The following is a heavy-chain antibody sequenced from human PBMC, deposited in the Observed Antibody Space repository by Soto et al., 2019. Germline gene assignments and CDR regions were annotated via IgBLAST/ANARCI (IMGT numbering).Heavy chain of an antibody. J-gene: IGHJ4*02. CDR2: IDTSGSST. Sequence: GGSLRLSCEASGFIFTNFWMHWVRQVPGMGLVWVSRIDTSGSSTSYADSVKGRFTISRDNAKNTVSLQMNSLRAEDTGVYYCAKDSWYFDLCSQGSMLTVYS. V-gene: IGHV3-74*01. D-gene: IGHD6-13*01. CDR1: GFIFTNFW. CDR3: AKDSWYFDL.